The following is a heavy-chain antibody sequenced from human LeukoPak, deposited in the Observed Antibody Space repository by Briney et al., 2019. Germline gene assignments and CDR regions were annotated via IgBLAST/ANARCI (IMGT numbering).Heavy chain of an antibody. V-gene: IGHV1-2*02. Sequence: ASVRVSRKASGYTFTGYYIHWVRQAPGQGLEWMGWINPNSGGTNYAQKFQGRVTMTSDTSVSTTYMELSRLRSDDTAVYYCARGMSSGWFDCWGQGTLVTVSS. D-gene: IGHD6-19*01. J-gene: IGHJ5*01. CDR2: INPNSGGT. CDR1: GYTFTGYY. CDR3: ARGMSSGWFDC.